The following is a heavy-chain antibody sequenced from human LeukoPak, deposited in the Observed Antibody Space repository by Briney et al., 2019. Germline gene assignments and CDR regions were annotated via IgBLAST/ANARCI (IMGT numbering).Heavy chain of an antibody. CDR3: ARDNSEEWELLPSSWFDP. D-gene: IGHD1-26*01. Sequence: SVKVSCKASGGTFSSYAISWVRQAPGQGLEWMGRIIPILGIANYAQKFQGRGAITADKSTSTAYIELCSRRSEDTAVYYCARDNSEEWELLPSSWFDPWGQGTLVTVYS. J-gene: IGHJ5*02. CDR1: GGTFSSYA. V-gene: IGHV1-69*04. CDR2: IIPILGIA.